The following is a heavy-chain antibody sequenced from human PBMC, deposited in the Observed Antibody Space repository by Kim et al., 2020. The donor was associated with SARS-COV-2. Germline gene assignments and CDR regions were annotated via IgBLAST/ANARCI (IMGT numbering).Heavy chain of an antibody. Sequence: SETLSLTCTVSGGSIRSYYWSWIRQPPGKGPEWIGYIYSGGSPNYNPSLKSRVTISQDTSKNQFSLRLTSVTAADTAVYHCARSDFFGSGNYVIDTWGQGTMVTVSS. J-gene: IGHJ3*02. CDR2: IYSGGSP. D-gene: IGHD3-10*01. V-gene: IGHV4-59*13. CDR3: ARSDFFGSGNYVIDT. CDR1: GGSIRSYY.